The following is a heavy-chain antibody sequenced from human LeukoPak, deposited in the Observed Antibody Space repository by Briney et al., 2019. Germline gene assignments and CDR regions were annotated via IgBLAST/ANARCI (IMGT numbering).Heavy chain of an antibody. Sequence: SESLSLTCSVSGDYWGWFRQPPGKGLEWIGTMLYSGTTYYNPSLKSRVTISADTSKKQFSLKLSSVTAADTAVYFCARDLGTAGRPNDNWGQGTLVTVSS. D-gene: IGHD2-21*02. CDR2: MLYSGTT. V-gene: IGHV4-39*07. J-gene: IGHJ4*02. CDR1: GDY. CDR3: ARDLGTAGRPNDN.